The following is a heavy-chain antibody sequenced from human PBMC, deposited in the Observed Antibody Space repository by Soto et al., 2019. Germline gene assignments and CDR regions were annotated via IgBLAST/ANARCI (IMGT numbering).Heavy chain of an antibody. CDR1: GFTFSSYG. V-gene: IGHV3-33*01. CDR3: ARTYDPWDYYYMDV. Sequence: QVQLVESGGGVVQPGRSLRLSCAASGFTFSSYGMHWVRQAPGKGLEWVAVIWYDRSNKYYADSVKGRFTISRDNSKNTLYLQMNSLRAEDTAVYYCARTYDPWDYYYMDVWGKGTTVTVSS. CDR2: IWYDRSNK. J-gene: IGHJ6*03. D-gene: IGHD3-3*01.